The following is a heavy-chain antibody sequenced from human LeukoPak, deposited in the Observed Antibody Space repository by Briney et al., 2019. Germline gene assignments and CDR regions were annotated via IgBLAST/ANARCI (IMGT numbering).Heavy chain of an antibody. V-gene: IGHV4-59*01. J-gene: IGHJ4*02. CDR3: ARYVWGSYPTFEDY. CDR1: GGSISSYY. Sequence: SETLSLTCTVSGGSISSYYWSWIRQSPGKGLEWIGYIYYSGSTNYNPSLKSRVTISVDTSKKQFSLKLSSVIAADTAVYYCARYVWGSYPTFEDYWGQGTLVTVSS. CDR2: IYYSGST. D-gene: IGHD3-16*02.